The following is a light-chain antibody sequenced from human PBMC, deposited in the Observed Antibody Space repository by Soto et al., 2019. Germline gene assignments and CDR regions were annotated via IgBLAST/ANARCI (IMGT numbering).Light chain of an antibody. CDR1: QSVSSN. CDR3: QQYNNWPPYT. V-gene: IGKV3-15*01. CDR2: GAS. J-gene: IGKJ2*01. Sequence: ELGMTQSPANLSVSPGERATLSCRASQSVSSNLARYQQKPGQVPRLLIYGASTRATSTPARISGSGSGTEFTLTINSLPSEDFAVYYCQQYNNWPPYTFGQGTKLEIK.